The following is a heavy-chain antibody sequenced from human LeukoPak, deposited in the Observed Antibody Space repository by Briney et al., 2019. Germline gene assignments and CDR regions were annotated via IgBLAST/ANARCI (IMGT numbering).Heavy chain of an antibody. J-gene: IGHJ3*02. D-gene: IGHD4-23*01. CDR2: IYHSGST. CDR3: ARDRLRWPNSAIRDAFDI. Sequence: SETLSLTCPVSGYSISSGYYWGWIRQPPGKGLEWIGSIYHSGSTYYNPSLKSRVTISVDTSKNQFSLKLSSVTAADTAVYYCARDRLRWPNSAIRDAFDIWGQGTMVTVSS. V-gene: IGHV4-38-2*02. CDR1: GYSISSGYY.